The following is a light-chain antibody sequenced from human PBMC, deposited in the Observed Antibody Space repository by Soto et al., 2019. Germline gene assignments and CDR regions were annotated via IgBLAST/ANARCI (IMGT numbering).Light chain of an antibody. J-gene: IGLJ2*01. CDR2: TNN. V-gene: IGLV1-44*01. CDR1: SSNIGSNT. CDR3: AAWTNSLNGVV. Sequence: QSVLTQPPSASGTPGQRVTISCSGSSSNIGSNTVNWYRQLPGTAPKLLIYTNNQRPSGVPDRFSGSKSGTSASLAISGLQSDDEADYYCAAWTNSLNGVVFGGGTKLTVL.